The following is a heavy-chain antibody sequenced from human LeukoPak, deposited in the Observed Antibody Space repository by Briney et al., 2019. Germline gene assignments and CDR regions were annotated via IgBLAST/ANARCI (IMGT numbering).Heavy chain of an antibody. CDR2: ISESSSTI. CDR1: GFTFSTYS. V-gene: IGHV3-48*01. CDR3: ARAIIAATGTAYYYYYMDV. Sequence: PGGSLRLSCAASGFTFSTYSMNWVRQAPGKGLEWLSYISESSSTIYYGDSVKGRFTISRDNAKNSLYLQMNSLRAEDTAVFYCARAIIAATGTAYYYYYMDVWGKGTTVTVS. D-gene: IGHD6-13*01. J-gene: IGHJ6*03.